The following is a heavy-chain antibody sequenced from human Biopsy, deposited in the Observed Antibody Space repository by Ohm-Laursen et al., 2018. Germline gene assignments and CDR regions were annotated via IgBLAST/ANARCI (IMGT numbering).Heavy chain of an antibody. D-gene: IGHD6-19*01. J-gene: IGHJ4*02. Sequence: GTLSLTCTVSGDSVSSGSFYWTWIRQPPGQGLEYIGYIYDRGSTANYNLSLESRVTMSVDMPKNQFSLKLSSVTAADTATYYCARGMRSSGWPYFDSWGQGTLVTVSS. V-gene: IGHV4-61*01. CDR3: ARGMRSSGWPYFDS. CDR2: IYDRGSTA. CDR1: GDSVSSGSFY.